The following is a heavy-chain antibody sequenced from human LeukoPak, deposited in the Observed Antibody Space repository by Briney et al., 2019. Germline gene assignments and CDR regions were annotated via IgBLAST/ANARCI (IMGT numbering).Heavy chain of an antibody. V-gene: IGHV5-51*01. Sequence: GESLKISCKGSGYTFINYWIGWVRQMPGRGLEWMGIIYPRDSDTRYSPSFQGQVTISADRSTSTAYLQWSSLKASDTAMYYCARLMAGDYNNLGNYFDPWGQGTLVTVFS. CDR1: GYTFINYW. CDR2: IYPRDSDT. J-gene: IGHJ5*02. D-gene: IGHD4-11*01. CDR3: ARLMAGDYNNLGNYFDP.